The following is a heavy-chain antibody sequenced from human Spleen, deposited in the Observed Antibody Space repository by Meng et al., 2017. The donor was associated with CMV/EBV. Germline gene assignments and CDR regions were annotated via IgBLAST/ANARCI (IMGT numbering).Heavy chain of an antibody. CDR3: AREFSSGYYYGY. CDR1: GGSINSDNYY. D-gene: IGHD3-22*01. Sequence: SETLSLTCTVSGGSINSDNYYWGWIRQPPGKGLEWIGSFYYSGATYYNPSLRSRVTISVDTSKNQFSLKVRSGTAADTAVYYCAREFSSGYYYGYWGQGTLVTVSS. J-gene: IGHJ4*02. V-gene: IGHV4-39*07. CDR2: FYYSGAT.